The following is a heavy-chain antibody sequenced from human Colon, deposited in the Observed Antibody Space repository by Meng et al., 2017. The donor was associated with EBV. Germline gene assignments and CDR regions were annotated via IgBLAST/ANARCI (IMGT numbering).Heavy chain of an antibody. J-gene: IGHJ4*02. CDR2: INHSGST. CDR1: GGSFSGYY. V-gene: IGHV4-34*01. D-gene: IGHD1-26*01. CDR3: ARGPGGSYYLYYFDY. Sequence: QVQLQQGGARLLKPSETLSPTCAVYGGSFSGYYWSWIRQPPEKGLEWIGEINHSGSTNYNPSLKSRVTISVDTSKKQFSLKLSSVTAADTAVYYCARGPGGSYYLYYFDYWGQGTLVTVSS.